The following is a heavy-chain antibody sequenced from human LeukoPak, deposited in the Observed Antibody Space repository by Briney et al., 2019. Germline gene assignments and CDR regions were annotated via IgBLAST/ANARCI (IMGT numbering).Heavy chain of an antibody. V-gene: IGHV3-23*01. J-gene: IGHJ5*02. CDR3: AKSGGDYA. D-gene: IGHD2-21*02. Sequence: PGGPLRLSCAASGFTFSSYVMSGAPQAPGKGLEWVSSTSGSGVSTYYADSGKGRFTISRETSKNPLSLQRHSLRAEDTAVYSCAKSGGDYAWGQGTLVTISS. CDR1: GFTFSSYV. CDR2: TSGSGVST.